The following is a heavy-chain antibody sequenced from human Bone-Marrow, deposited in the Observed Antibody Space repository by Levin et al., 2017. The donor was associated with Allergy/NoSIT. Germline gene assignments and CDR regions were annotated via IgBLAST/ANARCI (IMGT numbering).Heavy chain of an antibody. CDR3: ARVIGYCSGGSCHDWFDP. CDR2: IYYSGST. D-gene: IGHD2-15*01. CDR1: GGSISSYY. J-gene: IGHJ5*02. V-gene: IGHV4-59*01. Sequence: SETLSLTCTVSGGSISSYYWSWIRQPPGKGLEWIGYIYYSGSTNYNPSLKSRVTISVDTSKNQFSLKLSSVTAADTAVYYCARVIGYCSGGSCHDWFDPWGQGTLVTVSS.